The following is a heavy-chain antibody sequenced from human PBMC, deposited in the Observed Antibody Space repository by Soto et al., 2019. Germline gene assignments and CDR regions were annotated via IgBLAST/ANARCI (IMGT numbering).Heavy chain of an antibody. J-gene: IGHJ4*02. CDR1: GGSVSSYY. CDR2: IYFSGSA. CDR3: ARHIASQYCSGTSCYGPFDF. D-gene: IGHD2-15*01. V-gene: IGHV4-59*02. Sequence: QVQLQESGPGLVKPSETLSLTCTVSGGSVSSYYWSWIRQPPGKGQEYIGYIYFSGSANYNPSLKSRLTISLDTSKNQFSLKLSSVTAADTAVYYCARHIASQYCSGTSCYGPFDFWGQGTLVTVSS.